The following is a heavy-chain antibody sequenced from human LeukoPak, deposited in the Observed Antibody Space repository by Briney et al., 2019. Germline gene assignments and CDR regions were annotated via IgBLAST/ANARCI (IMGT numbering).Heavy chain of an antibody. Sequence: GGSLRLSCAASGFTFSKYWMLWVRQAPGKGLESVSRMNTDGTVTTYADSVKGRFTVSRANADNTMFLQMTSVRDEDTAVYYCATKQWLAPPPDSWGQGTPVTVSS. CDR2: MNTDGTVT. V-gene: IGHV3-74*01. CDR3: ATKQWLAPPPDS. J-gene: IGHJ4*02. CDR1: GFTFSKYW. D-gene: IGHD6-19*01.